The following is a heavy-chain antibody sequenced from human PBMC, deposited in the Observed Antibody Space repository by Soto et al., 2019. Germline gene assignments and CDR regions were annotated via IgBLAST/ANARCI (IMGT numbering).Heavy chain of an antibody. J-gene: IGHJ3*01. CDR1: GDSVSSDITS. Sequence: SQPLSLTCAISGDSVSSDITSWNWIRQSPSRGLEWLGRTYYRSKWFHDYAASVKSRITINPDTSKNQFSLELNSMTPEDTAVYYCARGNALDVWGQGTVVTV. CDR2: TYYRSKWFH. D-gene: IGHD3-10*01. CDR3: ARGNALDV. V-gene: IGHV6-1*01.